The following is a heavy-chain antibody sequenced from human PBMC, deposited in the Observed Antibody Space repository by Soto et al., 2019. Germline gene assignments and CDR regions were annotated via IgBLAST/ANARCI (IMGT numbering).Heavy chain of an antibody. CDR3: ATGPPSVIPLCPYYGMDV. V-gene: IGHV1-69*01. J-gene: IGHJ6*02. CDR2: IIPLHGTA. Sequence: QVQLVQSGAEVKKPGSSVKVSCKASGDTFSNNAISWVRQAPGQGLEWMGGIIPLHGTANYAQRFQGRVTITADETTKTACMELSSLTSDDTAMYYCATGPPSVIPLCPYYGMDVWGQGTTVTVS. D-gene: IGHD4-4*01. CDR1: GDTFSNNA.